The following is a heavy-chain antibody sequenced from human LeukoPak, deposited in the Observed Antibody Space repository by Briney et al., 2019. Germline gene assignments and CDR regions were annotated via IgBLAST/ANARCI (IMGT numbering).Heavy chain of an antibody. D-gene: IGHD1-26*01. V-gene: IGHV4-39*07. J-gene: IGHJ4*02. CDR3: AREDSGSSGDH. CDR1: GGSISSSSYY. Sequence: SETLSLTCTVSGGSISSSSYYWGWIRQPPGKGLEWIGSIYYSGSTYYNPSLKSRGTISVDTSKNQFSLKLSSVTAADTAVYYCAREDSGSSGDHWGQGTLVTVSS. CDR2: IYYSGST.